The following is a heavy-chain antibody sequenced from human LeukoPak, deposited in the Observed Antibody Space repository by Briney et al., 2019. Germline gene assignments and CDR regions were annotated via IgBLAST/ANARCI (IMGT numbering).Heavy chain of an antibody. CDR2: IIPILGIA. CDR3: ARDRRDGDARAFDI. J-gene: IGHJ3*02. V-gene: IGHV1-69*04. Sequence: SVKVSCKASGGTFSSYAISWVRQAPGQGLEWMGRIIPILGIANYAQKFQGRVTITADKSTSTAYMELSSLRSEDTAVYYCARDRRDGDARAFDIWGQGTMVTVSS. D-gene: IGHD5-24*01. CDR1: GGTFSSYA.